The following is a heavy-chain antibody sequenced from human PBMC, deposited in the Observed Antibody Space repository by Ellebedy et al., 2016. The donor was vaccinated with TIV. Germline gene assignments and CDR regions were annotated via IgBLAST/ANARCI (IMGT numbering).Heavy chain of an antibody. CDR3: AKDRYSDRGRYFDY. J-gene: IGHJ4*02. V-gene: IGHV3-23*01. CDR2: ISGSGGST. D-gene: IGHD4-17*01. Sequence: GGSLRLXXAASGFTFSSYAMNWVRQAPGKGLEWVSAISGSGGSTYYADSVKGRFTISRDNSKNTLNLQMNSLRAEDTAVYYCAKDRYSDRGRYFDYWGQGTLVTVSS. CDR1: GFTFSSYA.